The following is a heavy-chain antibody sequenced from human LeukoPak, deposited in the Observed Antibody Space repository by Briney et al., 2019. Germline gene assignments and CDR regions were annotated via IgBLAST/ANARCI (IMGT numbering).Heavy chain of an antibody. Sequence: PGGSLRLSCAASGFTFSSSAMTWVRQAPGKGLEWVSASSGSGGSTYYADSVKGRFTISRDNSKNTLYLQMNSLKTEDTAVYYCIRHYCSSTSCYENWFDPWGQGTLVTVSS. CDR3: IRHYCSSTSCYENWFDP. D-gene: IGHD2-2*01. V-gene: IGHV3-23*01. CDR1: GFTFSSSA. CDR2: SSGSGGST. J-gene: IGHJ5*02.